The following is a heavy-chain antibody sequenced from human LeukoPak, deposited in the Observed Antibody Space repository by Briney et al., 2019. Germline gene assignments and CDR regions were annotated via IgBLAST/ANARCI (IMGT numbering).Heavy chain of an antibody. D-gene: IGHD1-1*01. Sequence: SETLSLTCTVSGGSISSGGYYWSWIRQHPGKGLGWIGYIYYSGSTYYSPSLKSRVTISVDTSKNQSSLKLSSVTAADTAVYYCARDGGLERPFGMDVWGQGTTVTVSS. J-gene: IGHJ6*02. CDR3: ARDGGLERPFGMDV. CDR1: GGSISSGGYY. V-gene: IGHV4-31*03. CDR2: IYYSGST.